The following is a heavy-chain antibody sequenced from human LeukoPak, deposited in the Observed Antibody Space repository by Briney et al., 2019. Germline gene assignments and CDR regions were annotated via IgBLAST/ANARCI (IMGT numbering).Heavy chain of an antibody. CDR1: KFTFSDYS. J-gene: IGHJ4*02. Sequence: GGSLRLSCAASKFTFSDYSMSWVRQAPGKGLEWVSYIISSGSTVNYADSVKGRFTISRDNAKNSLFLQMDSLRDEDTAVYYCARGRPYYFDYWGQGTLVTVSS. CDR2: IISSGSTV. CDR3: ARGRPYYFDY. V-gene: IGHV3-48*02.